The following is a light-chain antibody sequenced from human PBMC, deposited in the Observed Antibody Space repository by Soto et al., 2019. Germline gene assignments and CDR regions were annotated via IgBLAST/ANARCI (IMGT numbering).Light chain of an antibody. Sequence: SYELTQPLSVSVALGQTARITCGGNYIGSKNAHWYQQKPGQAPLLVIYRDSNRPSGIPERFSGSNSGNTATLIISSAQAGDEADYYCQVWDGNTVVFGGGTKLTVL. CDR1: YIGSKN. J-gene: IGLJ2*01. V-gene: IGLV3-9*01. CDR3: QVWDGNTVV. CDR2: RDS.